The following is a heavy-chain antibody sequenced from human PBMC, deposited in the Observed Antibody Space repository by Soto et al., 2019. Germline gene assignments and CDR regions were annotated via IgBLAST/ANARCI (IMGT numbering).Heavy chain of an antibody. CDR2: IYPGDSDF. CDR3: ARLVGFNAHSSSPYPGTSVKHYYNGMDV. V-gene: IGHV5-51*01. D-gene: IGHD6-6*01. J-gene: IGHJ6*02. Sequence: PGESLKISCKGSGYNFSSNWIGWVRQMPGKGLEWMGIIYPGDSDFRYSPSFQGQVTISADRSLSTAYLQWSSLEASDTAKYYCARLVGFNAHSSSPYPGTSVKHYYNGMDVWGQGTTVTVSS. CDR1: GYNFSSNW.